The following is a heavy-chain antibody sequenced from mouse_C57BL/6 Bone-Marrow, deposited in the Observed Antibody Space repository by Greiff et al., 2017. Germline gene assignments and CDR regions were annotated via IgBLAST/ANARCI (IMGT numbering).Heavy chain of an antibody. V-gene: IGHV1-72*01. CDR3: ARSGLRKGFAY. CDR1: GYTFTSYW. D-gene: IGHD1-1*01. Sequence: VQLQQPGAELVKPGASVKLSCKASGYTFTSYWMHWVKQRPGRGLEWIGRIDPTSGGTKYNEKFKSKATLTVDKPSSTAYMQLSSLTSEDSAVXYCARSGLRKGFAYWGQGTLVTVSA. CDR2: IDPTSGGT. J-gene: IGHJ3*01.